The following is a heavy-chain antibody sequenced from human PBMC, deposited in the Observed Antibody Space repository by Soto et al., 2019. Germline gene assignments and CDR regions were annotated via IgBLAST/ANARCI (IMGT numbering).Heavy chain of an antibody. Sequence: QVQLVEFGGGVVQPGRSLRLSCAASRFTFSNYAMHWVRQAPGKGLQWVALISFDGSTKYYADSVKGRFTISRHNSKNTLYLQMNSLRAEDTAGYYCARSPGYCSTTRCYGRDFAMDVWGQGTTVTVSS. CDR2: ISFDGSTK. J-gene: IGHJ6*02. V-gene: IGHV3-30-3*01. D-gene: IGHD2-2*01. CDR1: RFTFSNYA. CDR3: ARSPGYCSTTRCYGRDFAMDV.